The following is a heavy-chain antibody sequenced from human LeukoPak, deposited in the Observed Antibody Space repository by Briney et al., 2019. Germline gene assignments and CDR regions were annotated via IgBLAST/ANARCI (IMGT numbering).Heavy chain of an antibody. CDR2: ISGYNGKT. Sequence: GASVKVSCKASGYTFTRYGISWVRQAPGQGLEWMGWISGYNGKTNYAEKLQGRVTMTTDTSTSTVYMELRSLRSDDTAVYYCARDSLYYGSGSYLGFDPWGQGTLVTVSS. CDR1: GYTFTRYG. V-gene: IGHV1-18*01. D-gene: IGHD3-10*01. J-gene: IGHJ5*02. CDR3: ARDSLYYGSGSYLGFDP.